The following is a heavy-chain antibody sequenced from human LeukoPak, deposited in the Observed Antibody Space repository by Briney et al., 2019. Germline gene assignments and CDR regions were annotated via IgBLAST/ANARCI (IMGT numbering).Heavy chain of an antibody. V-gene: IGHV3-48*01. CDR3: ARDLGATGEPDY. CDR1: GFTLSSCS. J-gene: IGHJ4*02. D-gene: IGHD7-27*01. Sequence: GGSLRLSCAASGFTLSSCSMNWVRQAPGKGLEWITYSSFSGDITYHADSVKGRFTTSRDNGKNSLYLQMNSQRVDDTAVYYCARDLGATGEPDYWGQGTLVTVSS. CDR2: SSFSGDIT.